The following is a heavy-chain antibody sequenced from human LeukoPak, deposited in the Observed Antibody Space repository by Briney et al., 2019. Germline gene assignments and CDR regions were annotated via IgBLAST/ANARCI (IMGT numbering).Heavy chain of an antibody. CDR3: AKMRGDYSGSYS. V-gene: IGHV3-23*01. CDR2: ISGSGGST. Sequence: GGSLRLSCAASRFTFSNAWMNWVRQAPGKGLEWVSAISGSGGSTYYADSVKGRFTISRDNSKNTLYLQMNSLRAEDTAVYYCAKMRGDYSGSYSWGQGTLVTVSS. D-gene: IGHD1-26*01. CDR1: RFTFSNAW. J-gene: IGHJ4*02.